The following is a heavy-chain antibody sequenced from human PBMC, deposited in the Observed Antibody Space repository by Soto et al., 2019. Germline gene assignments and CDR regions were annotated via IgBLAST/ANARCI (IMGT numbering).Heavy chain of an antibody. V-gene: IGHV4-59*01. J-gene: IGHJ5*01. D-gene: IGHD3-10*02. CDR3: ASMIGDPVLSCDS. CDR2: IFYSGST. CDR1: GGSISSYY. Sequence: QVQLQESGPGLVKPSETLSLTCTVSGGSISSYYWSWIRQPPGKGLEWIGFIFYSGSTSYNPSLQSRITTSIDTSEYQFSLKLNSVTAADTAVYYCASMIGDPVLSCDSWGQGTLVAVSS.